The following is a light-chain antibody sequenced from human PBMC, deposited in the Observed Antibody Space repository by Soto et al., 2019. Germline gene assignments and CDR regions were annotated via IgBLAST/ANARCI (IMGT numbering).Light chain of an antibody. J-gene: IGKJ1*01. CDR3: QPYDNWWT. V-gene: IGKV3-15*01. Sequence: EIVMTQSPATLSVSPGGRATLSCRASQSVSNNLAWYQKKPGQAPRLLIYGASTRAPGIPARFSGSGSGTEFTLTISSLQSEDFAVYYCQPYDNWWTFGQGTRVEFK. CDR1: QSVSNN. CDR2: GAS.